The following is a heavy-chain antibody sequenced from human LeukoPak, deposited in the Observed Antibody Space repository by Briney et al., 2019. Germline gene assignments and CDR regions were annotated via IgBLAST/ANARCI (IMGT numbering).Heavy chain of an antibody. Sequence: PGGSLRLSCAASGFTFSSYAMSWVRQAPGKGLEWVANIKQDGSEKYYVDSVKGRFTISRDNAKNSLYLQMNSLRAEDTAVYYCARDSRIPYDYVWGSYRYSASFDYWGQGTLVTVSS. CDR3: ARDSRIPYDYVWGSYRYSASFDY. V-gene: IGHV3-7*01. J-gene: IGHJ4*02. CDR2: IKQDGSEK. D-gene: IGHD3-16*02. CDR1: GFTFSSYA.